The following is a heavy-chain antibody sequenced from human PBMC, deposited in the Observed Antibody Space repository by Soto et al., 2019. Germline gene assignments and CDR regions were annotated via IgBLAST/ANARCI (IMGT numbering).Heavy chain of an antibody. D-gene: IGHD3-10*01. V-gene: IGHV1-69*04. CDR3: ATSYGSGYRAFDY. J-gene: IGHJ4*02. CDR2: VNPILSMS. Sequence: QVQLVQSGAEVKRPGSSVKVSCKASGDTFSFYSINWVRQAPGLGLEWMGRVNPILSMSNYAQRFQGRVTMTPGKSTSTAYMEISGLRSEDTAMYYCATSYGSGYRAFDYWGQGALVTVSS. CDR1: GDTFSFYS.